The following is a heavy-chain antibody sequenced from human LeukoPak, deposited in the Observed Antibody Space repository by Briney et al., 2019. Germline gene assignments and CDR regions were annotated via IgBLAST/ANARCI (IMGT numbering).Heavy chain of an antibody. V-gene: IGHV1-69*05. CDR2: IIPIFGTA. D-gene: IGHD6-19*01. CDR1: GGTFSSYA. J-gene: IGHJ4*02. Sequence: ASVKVSCKASGGTFSSYAISWVRQAPGQGLEWMGRIIPIFGTANYAQKFQGRVTITTDESTSTAYMGLSSLRSEDTAVYYCARGTSTVADTFDYWGQGTLVTVSS. CDR3: ARGTSTVADTFDY.